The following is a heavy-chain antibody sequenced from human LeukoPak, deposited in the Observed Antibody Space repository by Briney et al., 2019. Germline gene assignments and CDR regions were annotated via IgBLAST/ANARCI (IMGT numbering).Heavy chain of an antibody. Sequence: ASVKLSCKASGYSFTGYYIDWVRQAPGQGLEWMGWINPNSGGTTYAQQFQGRVTMTRDTSISTVYMEQTRLGSDDTAVYYCARDSGSSSWEFDYWGQGTLVTVSS. V-gene: IGHV1-2*02. D-gene: IGHD6-13*01. CDR2: INPNSGGT. CDR1: GYSFTGYY. CDR3: ARDSGSSSWEFDY. J-gene: IGHJ4*02.